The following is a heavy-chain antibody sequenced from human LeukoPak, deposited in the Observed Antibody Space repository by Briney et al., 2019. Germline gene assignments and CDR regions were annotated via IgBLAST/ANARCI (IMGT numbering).Heavy chain of an antibody. D-gene: IGHD6-13*01. CDR3: ATTDPASTSIAAAGTYRFQH. CDR2: ISYDGSNK. J-gene: IGHJ1*01. Sequence: GGSLRLSCAASGFTFSSYAMHWVRQAPGKGLEWVAVISYDGSNKYYADSVKGRFTISRDNSKNTLYLQMNSLRAEDTAVYYCATTDPASTSIAAAGTYRFQHWGQGTLVTVSS. CDR1: GFTFSSYA. V-gene: IGHV3-30-3*01.